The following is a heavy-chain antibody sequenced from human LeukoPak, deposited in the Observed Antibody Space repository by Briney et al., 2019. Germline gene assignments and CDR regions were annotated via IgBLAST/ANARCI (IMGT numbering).Heavy chain of an antibody. CDR3: ASAREYCGSAECYEYFQH. CDR1: GFTFSSYG. V-gene: IGHV3-33*01. D-gene: IGHD2-21*01. J-gene: IGHJ1*01. CDR2: IWYDGSNK. Sequence: GRSLRLSCAASGFTFSSYGMHWVRQAPGKGLEWVAVIWYDGSNKYYADSVKGRFTISRDNSKNTLYLQMNSLRAEDTALYYCASAREYCGSAECYEYFQHWGQGTLVTVSS.